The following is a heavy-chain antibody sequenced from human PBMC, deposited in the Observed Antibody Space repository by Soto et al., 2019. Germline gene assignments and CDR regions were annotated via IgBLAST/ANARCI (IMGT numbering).Heavy chain of an antibody. Sequence: GGSLGLSCAASGFTFSSYGMHWVRQAPGKGLEWVAVIWYDGSNKYYADSVKGRFTISRDNSKNTLYLQMNSLRAEDTAVYYCARTQCGGDCYTFDYWGQGTLVTVSS. V-gene: IGHV3-33*08. J-gene: IGHJ4*02. CDR3: ARTQCGGDCYTFDY. CDR1: GFTFSSYG. CDR2: IWYDGSNK. D-gene: IGHD2-21*02.